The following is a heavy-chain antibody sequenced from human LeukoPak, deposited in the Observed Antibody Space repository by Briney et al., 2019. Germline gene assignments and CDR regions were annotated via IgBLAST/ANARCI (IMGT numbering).Heavy chain of an antibody. V-gene: IGHV1-46*01. Sequence: ASVKVSCKSSGYTFTSYYMYWVRQAPGQGLEWMGLINPSGGSTSYAQKFQGRVTMTRDTSTSTVYMELSSLRSKDTAVYYCARDSGMVRGTVDYWGQGTLVTVSS. J-gene: IGHJ4*02. CDR3: ARDSGMVRGTVDY. CDR1: GYTFTSYY. D-gene: IGHD3-10*01. CDR2: INPSGGST.